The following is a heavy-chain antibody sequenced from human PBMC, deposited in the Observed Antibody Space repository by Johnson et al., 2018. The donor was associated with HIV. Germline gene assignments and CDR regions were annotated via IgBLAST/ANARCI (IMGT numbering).Heavy chain of an antibody. CDR2: ISGSGGST. D-gene: IGHD3-22*01. CDR1: GFTFSTYA. CDR3: AKDPYYETSAYYEDAFDI. Sequence: VQLVESGGGLVQPGGSLRLSCAASGFTFSTYAMSWVRQAPGKGLEWVSAISGSGGSTYFADSVKGRFTISRDNSKNTLYLQMNSLRAEDTTVYYCAKDPYYETSAYYEDAFDIWGQGTMVTVSS. V-gene: IGHV3-23*04. J-gene: IGHJ3*02.